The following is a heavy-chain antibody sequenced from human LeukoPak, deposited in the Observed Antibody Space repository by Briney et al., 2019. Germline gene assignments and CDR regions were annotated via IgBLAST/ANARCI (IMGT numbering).Heavy chain of an antibody. D-gene: IGHD2-2*01. CDR1: GFTFSSYS. J-gene: IGHJ4*02. Sequence: GGSLRLSCAASGFTFSSYSMNWVRQAPGKGLEWVSYISSSSNYIYYADSVKGRFTISRDNAKNSLYLQMNSLRAEDTAVYYCSGPSSYCSSTSCPFYFDYWGQGTLVTVSS. CDR2: ISSSSNYI. V-gene: IGHV3-21*01. CDR3: SGPSSYCSSTSCPFYFDY.